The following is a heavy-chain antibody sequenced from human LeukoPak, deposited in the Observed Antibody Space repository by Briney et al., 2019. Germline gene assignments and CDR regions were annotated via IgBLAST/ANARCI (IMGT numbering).Heavy chain of an antibody. CDR1: GFTFSNAW. Sequence: GGSLRLSCAASGFTFSNAWMSWGREAPGKGVEWGGRIKSKTDGGTPDYAAPVKGRFTISRDDSKNTLYLQMNSLKTEDTAVYYCTTAEYGIAMVRGVWGQGTLVTVSS. D-gene: IGHD3-10*01. CDR3: TTAEYGIAMVRGV. V-gene: IGHV3-15*01. J-gene: IGHJ4*02. CDR2: IKSKTDGGTP.